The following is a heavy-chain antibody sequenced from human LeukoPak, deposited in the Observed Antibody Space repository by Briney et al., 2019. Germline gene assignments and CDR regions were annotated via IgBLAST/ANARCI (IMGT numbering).Heavy chain of an antibody. V-gene: IGHV3-9*01. D-gene: IGHD2-8*02. J-gene: IGHJ4*02. CDR1: GFTFKDYA. CDR3: TYDNSPGGLEY. CDR2: IFGKNGAK. Sequence: PGGSLRLSCAASGFTFKDYAMHWVRQAPGKGLEWVSGIFGKNGAKGHADSVKGRFTISRDNANNSLYLQMNSLRPDDTALYYCTYDNSPGGLEYWGQGTLVTVSS.